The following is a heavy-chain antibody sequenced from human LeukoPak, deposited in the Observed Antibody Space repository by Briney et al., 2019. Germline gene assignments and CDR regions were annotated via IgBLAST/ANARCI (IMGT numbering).Heavy chain of an antibody. V-gene: IGHV3-23*01. Sequence: GGSLRLSCAASGFTFSSYAMSWVRQAPGKGLEWDSAISGSGASTYYGDSVKGRFTISRDNSKNTLYLQMNSLRAEDTAVYYCAKTRPLDSSSWSHGDYWGQGTLVTVSS. J-gene: IGHJ4*02. CDR3: AKTRPLDSSSWSHGDY. D-gene: IGHD6-13*01. CDR1: GFTFSSYA. CDR2: ISGSGAST.